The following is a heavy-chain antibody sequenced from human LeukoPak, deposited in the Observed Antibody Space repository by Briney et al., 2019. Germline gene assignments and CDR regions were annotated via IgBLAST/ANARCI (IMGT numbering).Heavy chain of an antibody. CDR2: ISGSGGST. D-gene: IGHD3-16*01. V-gene: IGHV3-23*01. J-gene: IGHJ4*02. Sequence: PGGTLRLSCAASGFTFSSYGMSWVRQAPGKGLEWVSAISGSGGSTYYADSVKGRFTISRDNSKNTLYLQMNSLRAEDTAVYYCAKPWGVMKGYWGQGTLVTVSS. CDR1: GFTFSSYG. CDR3: AKPWGVMKGY.